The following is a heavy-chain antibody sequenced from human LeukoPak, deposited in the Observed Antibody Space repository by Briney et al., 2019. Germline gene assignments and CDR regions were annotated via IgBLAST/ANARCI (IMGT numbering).Heavy chain of an antibody. D-gene: IGHD3-16*02. CDR1: GYSISSGYY. Sequence: PSETLSLTCAVSGYSISSGYYWGWTRQPPGKGLEWIGSIYHSGSPYYNPSLKSRVTISVDTSKNQFSLKLSSVTAADTAVYYCARVHYYDYVWGSYRYMGGSFDYWGQGTLVTVSS. V-gene: IGHV4-38-2*01. CDR3: ARVHYYDYVWGSYRYMGGSFDY. J-gene: IGHJ4*02. CDR2: IYHSGSP.